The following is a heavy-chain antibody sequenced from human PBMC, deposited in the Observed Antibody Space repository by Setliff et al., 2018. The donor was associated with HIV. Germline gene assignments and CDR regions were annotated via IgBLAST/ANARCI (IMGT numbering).Heavy chain of an antibody. Sequence: SETLSLTCAVYGGSFSAYYWSWIRQTPGKGLEWIGEINHSGGTNYNPSLKSRVTMSVDTPKNQFSLKLSSVTAADTAVFYCARGGYSYGFGRHRAYFQYWGQGTQVTVS. V-gene: IGHV4-34*01. CDR2: INHSGGT. D-gene: IGHD5-18*01. CDR1: GGSFSAYY. CDR3: ARGGYSYGFGRHRAYFQY. J-gene: IGHJ1*01.